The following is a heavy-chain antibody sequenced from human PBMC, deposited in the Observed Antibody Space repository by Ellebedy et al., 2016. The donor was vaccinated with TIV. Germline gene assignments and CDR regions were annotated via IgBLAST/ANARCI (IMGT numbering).Heavy chain of an antibody. D-gene: IGHD3-10*01. CDR3: SSGPYTMGA. Sequence: ASVKVSXXTSGYSFISFAMHWVRQAPGQRLEYMGWINANNGNTQYSQTFRGRVTFTRDKSANTAYMELRGLTSEDTALYFCSSGPYTMGAWGQGTMITVSS. V-gene: IGHV1-3*01. CDR1: GYSFISFA. CDR2: INANNGNT. J-gene: IGHJ4*03.